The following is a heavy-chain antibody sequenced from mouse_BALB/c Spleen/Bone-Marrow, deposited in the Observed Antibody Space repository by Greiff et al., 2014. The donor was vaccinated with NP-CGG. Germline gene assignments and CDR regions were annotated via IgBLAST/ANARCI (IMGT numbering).Heavy chain of an antibody. V-gene: IGHV1S56*01. CDR1: GYTFTSYY. CDR3: ARDTMDY. CDR2: IYPGNVNT. Sequence: VMLVESGPELVKPGASVRISCKASGYTFTSYYIHWVKQRPGQGLEWIGWIYPGNVNTKYNEKLKGKATLTADKSSSTAYMQLSSLTSEDSAVYFCARDTMDYWGQGTSVTVSS. J-gene: IGHJ4*01.